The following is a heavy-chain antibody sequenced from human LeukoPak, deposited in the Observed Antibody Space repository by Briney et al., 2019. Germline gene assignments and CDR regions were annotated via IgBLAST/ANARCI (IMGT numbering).Heavy chain of an antibody. CDR1: GYTFTSYA. D-gene: IGHD6-19*01. CDR3: ARGPLQWLVPGVDY. V-gene: IGHV7-4-1*02. Sequence: ASVKVSCKASGYTFTSYAMNWVRQAPGQGLEWMGWINTNTGNPTYAQGFTGRFVFSLDTSVSTAYLQISSLKAEDTAVYYCARGPLQWLVPGVDYWGQGTLVTVSS. J-gene: IGHJ4*02. CDR2: INTNTGNP.